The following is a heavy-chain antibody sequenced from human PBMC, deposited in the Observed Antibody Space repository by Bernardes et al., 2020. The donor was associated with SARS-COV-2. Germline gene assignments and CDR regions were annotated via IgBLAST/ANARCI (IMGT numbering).Heavy chain of an antibody. CDR1: GFTFSSYA. V-gene: IGHV3-23*01. J-gene: IGHJ1*01. CDR3: AKTSPFGSIAAAGGEYFQH. Sequence: GGSLRLSCAASGFTFSSYAMSWVRQAPGKGLEWVSAISGSGGTTHYADSVKGRFTISRDNSKNTLYLQMNSLRAEDTAVYYCAKTSPFGSIAAAGGEYFQHWGQGTLVTVSS. D-gene: IGHD6-13*01. CDR2: ISGSGGTT.